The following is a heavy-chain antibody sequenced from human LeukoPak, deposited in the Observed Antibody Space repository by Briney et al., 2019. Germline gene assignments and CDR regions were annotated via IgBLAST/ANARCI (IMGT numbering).Heavy chain of an antibody. D-gene: IGHD5-18*01. V-gene: IGHV1-58*01. CDR2: IVVGSGNT. CDR1: GFSFANSA. Sequence: SVKVSCKASGFSFANSAVQWVRQARGQRLEWIGWIVVGSGNTIYVQKFQERVTITRDMSTSTAYMELSSLRSEDTAVYYCAAAYIGGAMVTNAFDIWGQGTMVTVSS. CDR3: AAAYIGGAMVTNAFDI. J-gene: IGHJ3*02.